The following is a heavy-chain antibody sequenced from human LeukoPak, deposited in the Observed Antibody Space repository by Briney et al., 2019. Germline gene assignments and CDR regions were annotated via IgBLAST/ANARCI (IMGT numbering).Heavy chain of an antibody. V-gene: IGHV1/OR15-1*04. D-gene: IGHD4-23*01. Sequence: ASVKVSCKASGYIFTDYYMHWVRQAPGQELGWMGRINPNSGGTNYARKFQGRVTMTRDTSTSTVYMELSSLRSEDTAVYYCARAHTVVSQGPFDYWGQGTLVTISS. CDR1: GYIFTDYY. J-gene: IGHJ4*02. CDR2: INPNSGGT. CDR3: ARAHTVVSQGPFDY.